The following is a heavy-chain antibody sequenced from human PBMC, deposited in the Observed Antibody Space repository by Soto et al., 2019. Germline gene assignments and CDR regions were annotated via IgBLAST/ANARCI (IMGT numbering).Heavy chain of an antibody. CDR2: MCPYNGNT. Sequence: GASVKVSCKASGYTFTSNGISWVRQAPGQGLEWVGWMCPYNGNTNYGHNFHGRVTMTTDTSTSTAYMELRSLRSDDTAVYYCARVGVCGGHCYLPGHDAFDLWGQGTMVTVSS. J-gene: IGHJ3*01. CDR1: GYTFTSNG. D-gene: IGHD2-21*02. CDR3: ARVGVCGGHCYLPGHDAFDL. V-gene: IGHV1-18*04.